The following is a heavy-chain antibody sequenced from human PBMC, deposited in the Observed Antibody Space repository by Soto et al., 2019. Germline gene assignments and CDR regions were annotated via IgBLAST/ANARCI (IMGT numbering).Heavy chain of an antibody. CDR1: GDSITWSSCY. Sequence: SETLSLTCTLSGDSITWSSCYWGWIRQPPGKGLEWVGDVYYSGSTYYNPSLKSRLTMSIDTSKGQFSLKMSSVTAADTGVYYCARVTSRISAASHGRSNWLDFWGPGTLVTVSS. CDR2: VYYSGST. D-gene: IGHD2-15*01. CDR3: ARVTSRISAASHGRSNWLDF. J-gene: IGHJ5*01. V-gene: IGHV4-39*01.